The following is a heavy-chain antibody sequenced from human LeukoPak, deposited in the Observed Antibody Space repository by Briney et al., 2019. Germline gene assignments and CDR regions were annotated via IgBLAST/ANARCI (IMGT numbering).Heavy chain of an antibody. CDR3: ARSSSSRGIYYYYMDV. D-gene: IGHD6-13*01. CDR1: GYSFTSYW. CDR2: IYPGDSDT. J-gene: IGHJ6*03. Sequence: GESLKISCKGSGYSFTSYWIGWVRQMPGKGLEWMGIIYPGDSDTRYSPSFQGQVTISADKSISTAYLQWSSLKASDTAMYYCARSSSSRGIYYYYMDVWCKGTTVTVSS. V-gene: IGHV5-51*01.